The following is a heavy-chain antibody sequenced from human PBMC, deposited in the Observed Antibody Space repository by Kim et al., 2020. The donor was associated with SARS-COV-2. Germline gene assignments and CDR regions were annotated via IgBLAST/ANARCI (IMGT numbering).Heavy chain of an antibody. CDR1: GDSITNSNFF. D-gene: IGHD6-13*01. CDR2: IYYSGNT. CDR3: ARHGHSWYPFDS. V-gene: IGHV4-39*01. Sequence: SETLSLTCTVSGDSITNSNFFWGWIRQPPGKGLAWIGTIYYSGNTYYNPSLKSRFIISVDTSNNQFSLKLNSVTAADTALYYCARHGHSWYPFDSWGQGTLVTVSS. J-gene: IGHJ4*02.